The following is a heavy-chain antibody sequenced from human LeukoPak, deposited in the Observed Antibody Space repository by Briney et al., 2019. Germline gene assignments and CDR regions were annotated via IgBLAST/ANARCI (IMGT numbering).Heavy chain of an antibody. CDR1: GGSISSSSYY. J-gene: IGHJ6*03. CDR2: IYHSGST. V-gene: IGHV4-39*07. CDR3: ARGAPTLDYYDSSGYYYSGYYYYYMDA. Sequence: PSETLSLTCTVSGGSISSSSYYWGWIRQPPGKGLEWIGSIYHSGSTYYNPSLKSRVTISVDTSKNQFSLKLSSVTAADTAVYYCARGAPTLDYYDSSGYYYSGYYYYYMDAWGKGTTVTVSS. D-gene: IGHD3-22*01.